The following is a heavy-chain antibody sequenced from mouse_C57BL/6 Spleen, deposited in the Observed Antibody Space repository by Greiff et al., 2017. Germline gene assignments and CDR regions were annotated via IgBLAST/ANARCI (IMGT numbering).Heavy chain of an antibody. D-gene: IGHD2-1*01. CDR1: GYTFTSYW. CDR2: IDPSDSYT. CDR3: ARGGGNYPDY. V-gene: IGHV1-69*01. J-gene: IGHJ4*01. Sequence: QVQLQQPGAELVMPGASVKLSCKASGYTFTSYWMHWVKQRPGQGLEWIGEIDPSDSYTNYNQKFKGKSTLTVDKSSSTAYMQLSSLTSEDSAVYYCARGGGNYPDYWGQGTSVTVSS.